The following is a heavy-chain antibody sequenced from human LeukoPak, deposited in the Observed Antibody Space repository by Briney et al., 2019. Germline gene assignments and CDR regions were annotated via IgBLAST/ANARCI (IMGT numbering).Heavy chain of an antibody. J-gene: IGHJ4*02. CDR2: ITSSSSYI. CDR3: ARHVVAGGFDY. CDR1: GFTFSSYT. V-gene: IGHV3-21*01. Sequence: GGSLRLSCAASGFTFSSYTMNWVRQAPGKGLEWVSSITSSSSYIYYADSVKGRFTISRDNAKNSLCLQMNSLRAEDTAVYYCARHVVAGGFDYGAKETLVPVSS. D-gene: IGHD3-22*01.